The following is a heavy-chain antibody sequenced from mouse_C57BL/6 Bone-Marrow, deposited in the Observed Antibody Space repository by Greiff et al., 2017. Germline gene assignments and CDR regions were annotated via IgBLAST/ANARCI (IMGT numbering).Heavy chain of an antibody. CDR2: IYPGSGST. J-gene: IGHJ1*03. Sequence: QVQLQQPGAELVKPGASVKMSCKASGYTFTSYWITWVKQRPGQGLEWIGDIYPGSGSTNYNEKFKSKATLTVDTSSSTAYMQLNSLTSADSAVYYCSLYDGYLNWYFGVWGTGTTVTVSS. CDR3: SLYDGYLNWYFGV. CDR1: GYTFTSYW. D-gene: IGHD2-3*01. V-gene: IGHV1-55*01.